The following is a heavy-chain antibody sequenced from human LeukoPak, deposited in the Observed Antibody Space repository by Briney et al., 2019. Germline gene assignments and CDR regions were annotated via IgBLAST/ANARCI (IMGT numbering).Heavy chain of an antibody. CDR1: GGSISSYY. V-gene: IGHV4-4*07. CDR3: ASYLNSGSYAYFDY. CDR2: IYTSGST. Sequence: SETLSLTCTVSGGSISSYYWSWIRQPAGKGLEWIGRIYTSGSTNCNPSLKSRVTMSVDTSKNQFSLKLSSVTAADTAVYYCASYLNSGSYAYFDYWGQGTLVTVSS. J-gene: IGHJ4*02. D-gene: IGHD1-26*01.